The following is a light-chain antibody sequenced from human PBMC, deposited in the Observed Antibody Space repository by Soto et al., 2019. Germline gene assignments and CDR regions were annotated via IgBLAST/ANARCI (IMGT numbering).Light chain of an antibody. V-gene: IGKV3-20*01. CDR3: QQLYSYP. Sequence: EIVLTQSPDTLSLSPGERATLSCRASQSVSSSHLAWYQQKPGQPPRLLIYGASSRATGIPDRFSGSGSGTNFTLTVSGLQSEDFAPYYCQQLYSYPFGQGTRLEIK. J-gene: IGKJ5*01. CDR2: GAS. CDR1: QSVSSSH.